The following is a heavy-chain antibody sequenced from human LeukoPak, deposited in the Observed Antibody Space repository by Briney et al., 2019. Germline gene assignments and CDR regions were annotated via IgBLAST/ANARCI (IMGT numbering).Heavy chain of an antibody. CDR2: IKQDGSAK. J-gene: IGHJ4*02. CDR1: GFTFSRHW. D-gene: IGHD2-15*01. V-gene: IGHV3-7*03. Sequence: PGGSLRLSCAASGFTFSRHWMYWVRQAPGKGLEWVANIKQDGSAKPYVDSVEGRFTISRDNAKNSLFLQMNSLRAEDTAVYYCARDNGWSADFWGQGTLVTVSS. CDR3: ARDNGWSADF.